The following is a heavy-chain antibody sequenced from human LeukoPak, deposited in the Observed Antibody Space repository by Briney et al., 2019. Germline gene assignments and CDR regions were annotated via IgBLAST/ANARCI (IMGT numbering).Heavy chain of an antibody. Sequence: SVKLSCKASGGTFSNYAITGARQAPGQGLEWMGGIIPIFGQANYAQKFQGRVPISADESTTTVYMEMSRLRSEDTAVYYCARGPQGGYNYNWFDPWGQGTLVTVSS. J-gene: IGHJ5*02. CDR1: GGTFSNYA. D-gene: IGHD5-24*01. CDR3: ARGPQGGYNYNWFDP. CDR2: IIPIFGQA. V-gene: IGHV1-69*01.